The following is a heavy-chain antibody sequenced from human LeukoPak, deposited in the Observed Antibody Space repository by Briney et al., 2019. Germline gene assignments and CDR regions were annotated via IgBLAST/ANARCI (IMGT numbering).Heavy chain of an antibody. J-gene: IGHJ6*02. D-gene: IGHD5-12*01. CDR2: ISGSGGST. Sequence: GGSLRLSCAASGFTFSSYSMNWVRQAPGKGLEWVSAISGSGGSTYYADSVKGRFTISRDNSKNTLYLQMNSLRAEDTAVYYCAKGAGIEATTPPYYYYGMDVWGQGTTVTVSS. CDR1: GFTFSSYS. CDR3: AKGAGIEATTPPYYYYGMDV. V-gene: IGHV3-23*01.